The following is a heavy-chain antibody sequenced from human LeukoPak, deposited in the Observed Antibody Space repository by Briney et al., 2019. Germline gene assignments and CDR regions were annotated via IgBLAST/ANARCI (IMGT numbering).Heavy chain of an antibody. D-gene: IGHD3-3*02. Sequence: GSLRLSCVASGLTFSSYWMSWVRQAPGKGLEWVANIKQDGSEKYYVDSVKGRFTISRDNAKNSLYLQMNSLRAEDTAVYYCARNRSLAYWGQGTLVTVSS. CDR2: IKQDGSEK. CDR1: GLTFSSYW. J-gene: IGHJ4*02. CDR3: ARNRSLAY. V-gene: IGHV3-7*01.